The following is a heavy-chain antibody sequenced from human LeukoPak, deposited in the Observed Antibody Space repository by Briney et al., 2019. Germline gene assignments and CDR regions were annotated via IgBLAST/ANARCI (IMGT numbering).Heavy chain of an antibody. CDR2: INHSGST. V-gene: IGHV4-34*01. CDR1: GGSFSGYY. Sequence: PSETLSLTCAVYGGSFSGYYWSWIRQPPGKGLDWIGEINHSGSTNYNPSLKNRVTISVDTSKNQFSLKLSSVTAADTAVYYCARGLGEVVVAATPEYYFDYWGQGTLVTVSS. J-gene: IGHJ4*02. D-gene: IGHD2-15*01. CDR3: ARGLGEVVVAATPEYYFDY.